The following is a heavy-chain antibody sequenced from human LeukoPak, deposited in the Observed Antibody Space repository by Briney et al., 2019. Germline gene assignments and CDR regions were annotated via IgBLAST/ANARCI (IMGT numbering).Heavy chain of an antibody. CDR1: GLTFSDYS. D-gene: IGHD3-9*01. CDR3: AREDILTGFDY. CDR2: ISAGGGST. Sequence: GGSLRLSCAASGLTFSDYSMTWVRQAPGKGLFWVSGISAGGGSTYYADSVKGRFSISRDNSKNTLYLQMNSLRAEDTAVYYCAREDILTGFDYWGQGTLVTVSS. J-gene: IGHJ4*02. V-gene: IGHV3-23*01.